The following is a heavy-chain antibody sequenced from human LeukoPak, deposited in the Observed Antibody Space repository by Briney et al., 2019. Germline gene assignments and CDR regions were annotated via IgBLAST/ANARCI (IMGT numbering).Heavy chain of an antibody. CDR1: GYTFTGYY. Sequence: ASVKVSCKASGYTFTGYYMHWVRQAPGQGLEWMGWINPNSGGTNYAQKFQGRVTMTRDTSISTAYMELSRLRSDDTAVYYCARFDTSCQTFDYWGQGTLVTVSS. CDR3: ARFDTSCQTFDY. CDR2: INPNSGGT. D-gene: IGHD2-2*01. J-gene: IGHJ4*02. V-gene: IGHV1-2*02.